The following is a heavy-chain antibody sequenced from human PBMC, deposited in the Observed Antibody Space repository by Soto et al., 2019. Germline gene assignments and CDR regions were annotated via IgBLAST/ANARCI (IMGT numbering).Heavy chain of an antibody. CDR2: ISGTDDYT. CDR3: AKVGIVMFSHKHHFDH. D-gene: IGHD2-2*03. J-gene: IGHJ4*02. Sequence: GGSLRLSCAASGFTFSNFAMTWVRQAPGAGLEWVSSISGTDDYTYYADSVKDRFTISRDNPTNTLYLQMNNLRAEDTAVYYCAKVGIVMFSHKHHFDHWGQGTQVTVSS. V-gene: IGHV3-23*01. CDR1: GFTFSNFA.